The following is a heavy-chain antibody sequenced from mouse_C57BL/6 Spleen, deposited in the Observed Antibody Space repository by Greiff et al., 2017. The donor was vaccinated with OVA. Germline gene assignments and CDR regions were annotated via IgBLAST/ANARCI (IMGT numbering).Heavy chain of an antibody. Sequence: QVQLQQSGAELVKPGASVKMSCKASGYTFTSYWITWVKQRPGQGLEWIGDIYPGSGSTNYNEKFKSKATLTVDTSSSTAYMQLSSLTSEDSAVYYCARSRGTTVVSHFDYWGQGTTLTVSS. CDR1: GYTFTSYW. CDR3: ARSRGTTVVSHFDY. CDR2: IYPGSGST. V-gene: IGHV1-55*01. J-gene: IGHJ2*01. D-gene: IGHD1-1*01.